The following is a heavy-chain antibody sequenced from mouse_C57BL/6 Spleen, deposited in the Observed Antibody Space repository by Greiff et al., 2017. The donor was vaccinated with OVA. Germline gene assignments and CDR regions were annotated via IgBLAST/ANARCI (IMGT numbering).Heavy chain of an antibody. J-gene: IGHJ4*01. CDR1: GYTFTSYW. Sequence: QVQLKQPGAELVRPGSSVKLSCKASGYTFTSYWMHWVKQRPIQGLEWIGNIDPSDSETHYNQKFKDKATLTVDKSSSTAYMQLSSLTSEDSAVYYCARAPGSSYNYAMDYWGQGTSVTVSS. CDR2: IDPSDSET. CDR3: ARAPGSSYNYAMDY. V-gene: IGHV1-52*01. D-gene: IGHD1-1*01.